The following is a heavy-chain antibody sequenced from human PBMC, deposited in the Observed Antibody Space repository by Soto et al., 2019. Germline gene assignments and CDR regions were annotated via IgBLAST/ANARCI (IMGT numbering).Heavy chain of an antibody. Sequence: EVPLVESGGGLVRPGGSLRLSCAASGFTFSYYWMHWVSQAPGKGLVWVSRILSDGSSTTYADFVKGRFIISRDNARNTVDLQMNSVRVEDTAVYYCARGDRGAFDLWGQGTVVTVSS. CDR2: ILSDGSST. V-gene: IGHV3-74*01. CDR3: ARGDRGAFDL. CDR1: GFTFSYYW. D-gene: IGHD1-26*01. J-gene: IGHJ3*01.